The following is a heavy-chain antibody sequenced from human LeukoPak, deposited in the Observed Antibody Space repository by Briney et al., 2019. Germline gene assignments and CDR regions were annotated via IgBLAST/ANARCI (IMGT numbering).Heavy chain of an antibody. CDR3: AKDEDYSNYSPYGMDV. D-gene: IGHD4-11*01. Sequence: PGGSLRLSCAASGFTFDDYAMHWVRQAPGKGLEWVSGISWNSGSIGYADSVKGRFTISSDNAKNSLYLQMNSLRAEDTALYYCAKDEDYSNYSPYGMDVWGQGTTVTVSS. J-gene: IGHJ6*02. CDR1: GFTFDDYA. V-gene: IGHV3-9*01. CDR2: ISWNSGSI.